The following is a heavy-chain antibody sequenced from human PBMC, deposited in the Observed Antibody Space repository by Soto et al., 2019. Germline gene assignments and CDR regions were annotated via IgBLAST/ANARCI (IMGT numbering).Heavy chain of an antibody. CDR2: IYYSGST. V-gene: IGHV4-31*03. D-gene: IGHD3-9*01. CDR1: GGSVSSGGYY. J-gene: IGHJ4*02. CDR3: ARVWYFDWQYFAY. Sequence: SETLSLTCTVSGGSVSSGGYYWSWIRQHPGKGLEWIGYIYYSGSTYYNPSLKSRVTISVDTSKNQFSLKLSSVTAADTAVYYCARVWYFDWQYFAYWGQGTLVTVSS.